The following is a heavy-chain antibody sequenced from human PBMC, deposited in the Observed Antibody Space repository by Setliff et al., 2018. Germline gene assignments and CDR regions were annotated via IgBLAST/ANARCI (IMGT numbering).Heavy chain of an antibody. Sequence: SETLSLTCAVYGGSFSGYYWSWIRQPPGKGLEWIGEINHSGSTNYNPSLKSRVTISVDTSKNQFSLKLSSVTAADTAVYYCARNGQYCSSTSCYTSYFYYYAMDIWGQGTTVTVSS. CDR1: GGSFSGYY. CDR2: INHSGST. V-gene: IGHV4-34*01. CDR3: ARNGQYCSSTSCYTSYFYYYAMDI. D-gene: IGHD2-2*02. J-gene: IGHJ6*02.